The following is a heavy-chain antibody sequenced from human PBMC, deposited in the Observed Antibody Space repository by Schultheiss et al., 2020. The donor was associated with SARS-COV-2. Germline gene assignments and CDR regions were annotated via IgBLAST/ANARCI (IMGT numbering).Heavy chain of an antibody. D-gene: IGHD3-10*01. CDR2: IQSGGAT. CDR3: ARGTDWFLDY. J-gene: IGHJ4*02. V-gene: IGHV3-53*01. Sequence: GGSLRLSCAASGFTFSSYGMHWVRQAPGKGLEWVSVIQSGGATYYADSVMGRFTISRDNSKNTVYLQMNYLTDEDTAVYYCARGTDWFLDYWGRGTLVTVSS. CDR1: GFTFSSYG.